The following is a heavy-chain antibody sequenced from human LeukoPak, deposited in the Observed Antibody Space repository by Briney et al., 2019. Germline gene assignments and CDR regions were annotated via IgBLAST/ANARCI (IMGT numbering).Heavy chain of an antibody. CDR1: GFTFCSYG. D-gene: IGHD3-22*01. CDR3: ARAYYYDSSVNPYY. V-gene: IGHV3-33*01. CDR2: IWYDGSNK. J-gene: IGHJ4*02. Sequence: PGGSLRLSCAASGFTFCSYGMHWVRQAPGKGLEWVAVIWYDGSNKYYADSVKGRFTISRDSSKNTVYLQMNSLRAEDRAMYYCARAYYYDSSVNPYYWGQGTLVTVSS.